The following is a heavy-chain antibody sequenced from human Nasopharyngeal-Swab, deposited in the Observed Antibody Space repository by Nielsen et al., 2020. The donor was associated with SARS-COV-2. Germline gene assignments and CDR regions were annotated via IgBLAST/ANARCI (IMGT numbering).Heavy chain of an antibody. D-gene: IGHD2-2*01. CDR3: ARVHCSRSSCSAPDYYYYYMDV. V-gene: IGHV3-21*01. CDR1: GFTLSSYS. J-gene: IGHJ6*03. Sequence: GESLKISCAASGFTLSSYSMNRVRQAPGKGLEWVSSISSSSSYIFYADSVKGRFTISRDNAKNSLYLQMNSLRVEDTAVYYCARVHCSRSSCSAPDYYYYYMDVWGKGTTVTVSS. CDR2: ISSSSSYI.